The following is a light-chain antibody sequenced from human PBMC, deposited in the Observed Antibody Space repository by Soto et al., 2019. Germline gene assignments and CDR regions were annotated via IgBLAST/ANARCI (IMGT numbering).Light chain of an antibody. CDR2: TAS. CDR1: QRINKY. CDR3: QQSFSTPYT. J-gene: IGKJ2*01. V-gene: IGKV1-39*01. Sequence: DIQMTQSPSSLSASVGDSVTIPCRASQRINKYLNWYQQRSGRAPRLLIHTASSLHSGVPSRFSGSGSGSDVTLTISSLQPEDFASYWCQQSFSTPYTFGQGTKLEI.